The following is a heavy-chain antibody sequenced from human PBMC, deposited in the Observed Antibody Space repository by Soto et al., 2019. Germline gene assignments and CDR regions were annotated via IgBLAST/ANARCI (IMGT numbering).Heavy chain of an antibody. D-gene: IGHD1-26*01. CDR1: GFTFTNCA. CDR3: ARDVIVDAPDYFHY. CDR2: VGRDGMHK. J-gene: IGHJ4*02. V-gene: IGHV3-30*01. Sequence: QVQLVESGGGGVQPGRSLRLSCAASGFTFTNCAMHWVRQAPGKGLEWVAGVGRDGMHKYYGDFVKGRFTISRDTSENTVYLQMDRLTSEDTAVYYCARDVIVDAPDYFHYWGRGTLVTVSS.